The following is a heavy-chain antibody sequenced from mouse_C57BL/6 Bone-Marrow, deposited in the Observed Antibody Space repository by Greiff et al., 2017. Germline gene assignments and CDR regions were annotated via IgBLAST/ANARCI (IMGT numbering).Heavy chain of an antibody. J-gene: IGHJ3*01. D-gene: IGHD2-2*01. CDR1: GYTFSSYW. CDR2: ILPGSGST. CDR3: ARQAIYYGSGGFAY. V-gene: IGHV1-9*01. Sequence: VQLKESGAELMKPGASVKISCKATGYTFSSYWIEWVKQRPGHGLEWIGEILPGSGSTNYNEKFKGKATFTADTSSNTAYMQLSSLTSEDSAVYYCARQAIYYGSGGFAYWGQGTLVTVSA.